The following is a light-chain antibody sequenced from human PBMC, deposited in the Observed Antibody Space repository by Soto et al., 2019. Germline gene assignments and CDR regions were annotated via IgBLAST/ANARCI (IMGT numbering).Light chain of an antibody. Sequence: EIGMTQSPATLSVSPGERATLSCRASQSVSSNLAWYQQKPGQAPRLLIYGASTRATGIPARFSGSGSGTEFTLTISSLQSEDFAVYYCQQYNNWPPEITFGQGTRLEIK. CDR2: GAS. V-gene: IGKV3-15*01. J-gene: IGKJ5*01. CDR3: QQYNNWPPEIT. CDR1: QSVSSN.